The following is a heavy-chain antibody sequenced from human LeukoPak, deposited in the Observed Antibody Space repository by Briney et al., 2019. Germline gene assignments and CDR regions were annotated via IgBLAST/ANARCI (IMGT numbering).Heavy chain of an antibody. CDR3: ARVAGPMVRGVIDY. CDR2: IYHSGST. V-gene: IGHV4-38-2*02. J-gene: IGHJ4*02. CDR1: GYSISSGYY. Sequence: PSETLSLTCTVSGYSISSGYYWGWIRQPPGKGLEWIGSIYHSGSTYYNPSLKSRVTISVDTSKNQFSLKLSSVTAADTAVYYCARVAGPMVRGVIDYWGQGTLVTVSS. D-gene: IGHD3-10*01.